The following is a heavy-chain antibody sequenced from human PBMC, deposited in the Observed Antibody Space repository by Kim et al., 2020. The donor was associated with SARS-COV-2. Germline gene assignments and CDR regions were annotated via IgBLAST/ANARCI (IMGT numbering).Heavy chain of an antibody. V-gene: IGHV4-61*01. CDR2: VYYNGRT. CDR3: ARTITIPHWFDP. CDR1: GGSVSTTSYF. Sequence: SETLSLTYTVSGGSVSTTSYFWSWIRQPPGKALEWIGYVYYNGRTTYNPSLKSRVSISVDTSKNQFSLKLNSVTAGDTAVYYCARTITIPHWFDPWGQGT. D-gene: IGHD3-3*01. J-gene: IGHJ5*02.